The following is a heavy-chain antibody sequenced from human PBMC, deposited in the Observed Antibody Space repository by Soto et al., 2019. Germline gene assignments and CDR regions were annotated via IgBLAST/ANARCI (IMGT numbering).Heavy chain of an antibody. J-gene: IGHJ6*02. CDR1: GGTFSSYA. V-gene: IGHV1-69*13. CDR3: ASRSSNLYYYYGMDV. CDR2: IIPIFGTA. Sequence: GASVKVSCKASGGTFSSYAISWVRQAPGQGLEWMGGIIPIFGTANYAQKFQGRVTITADESTSTAYMELSRLRSEDTAVYYCASRSSNLYYYYGMDVWGQGTTVTVSS.